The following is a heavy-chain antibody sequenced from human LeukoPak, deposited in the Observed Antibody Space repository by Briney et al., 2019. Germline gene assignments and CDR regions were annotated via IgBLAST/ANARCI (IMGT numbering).Heavy chain of an antibody. Sequence: SETLSLTCTVSGGSVSSGSYYWSWIRQPPGKGLEWIGYIYYSGSTNYNPSLKSRVTISVDTSKNQFSLKLSSVTAADTAVYYCAREVAVAGLDVWGQGTTVTVSS. V-gene: IGHV4-61*01. CDR1: GGSVSSGSYY. D-gene: IGHD6-19*01. CDR3: AREVAVAGLDV. J-gene: IGHJ6*02. CDR2: IYYSGST.